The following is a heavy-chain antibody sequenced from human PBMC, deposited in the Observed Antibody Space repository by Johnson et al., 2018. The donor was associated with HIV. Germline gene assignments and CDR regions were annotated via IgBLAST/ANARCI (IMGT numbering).Heavy chain of an antibody. CDR2: INSDGSST. V-gene: IGHV3-74*01. Sequence: MLLVESGGGLVQPGGCLRLSCAASGFTFRSYWMHWVRQAPGKGLVWVSRINSDGSSTRYADSVKGRFTISRDNAKNTLYLQMNSLRAEDTAVYYCARERIGYSSSGDAFDIWGQGTMVTVSS. D-gene: IGHD6-13*01. J-gene: IGHJ3*02. CDR3: ARERIGYSSSGDAFDI. CDR1: GFTFRSYW.